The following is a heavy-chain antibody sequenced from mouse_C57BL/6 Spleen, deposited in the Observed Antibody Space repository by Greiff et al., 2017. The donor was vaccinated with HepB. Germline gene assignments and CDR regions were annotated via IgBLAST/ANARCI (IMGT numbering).Heavy chain of an antibody. CDR2: IRNKANGYTT. J-gene: IGHJ3*01. Sequence: DVKLVESGGGLVQPGGSLSLSCAASGFTFPDYYMSWVRQPPGKALEWLGFIRNKANGYTTEYSASVKGRFTISRDNSQSILYLQMNALRAEDRATYDCARDYGSSYPFAYWGQGTLVTVSA. D-gene: IGHD1-1*01. V-gene: IGHV7-3*01. CDR3: ARDYGSSYPFAY. CDR1: GFTFPDYY.